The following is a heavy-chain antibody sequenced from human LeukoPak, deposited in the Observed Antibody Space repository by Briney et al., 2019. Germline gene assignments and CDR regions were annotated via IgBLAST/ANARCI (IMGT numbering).Heavy chain of an antibody. D-gene: IGHD3-10*01. V-gene: IGHV1-8*01. Sequence: GASVKVSCKASGYTFTSYDINWVRQATGQGLEWMGWMNPNSGNTGYAQKFQGRVTMTRNTSISTAYMELSSLRSEDTAVYYCARCLRRLLWFGVQGYYYYMDVWGKGTTVSVFS. CDR2: MNPNSGNT. CDR3: ARCLRRLLWFGVQGYYYYMDV. J-gene: IGHJ6*03. CDR1: GYTFTSYD.